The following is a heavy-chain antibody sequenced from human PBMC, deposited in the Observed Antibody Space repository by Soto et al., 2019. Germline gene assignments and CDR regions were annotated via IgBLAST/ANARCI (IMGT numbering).Heavy chain of an antibody. CDR3: ARDWIAAADHGDY. D-gene: IGHD6-13*01. V-gene: IGHV1-3*01. Sequence: ASVKVSCKASGYTFTSYAMHWVRQAPGQRLEWMGWINAGNGNTKYSQKFQGRVTITRDTSASTAYMELSSLRSEDTAVYYCARDWIAAADHGDYWGQGTLVTVSS. CDR1: GYTFTSYA. J-gene: IGHJ4*02. CDR2: INAGNGNT.